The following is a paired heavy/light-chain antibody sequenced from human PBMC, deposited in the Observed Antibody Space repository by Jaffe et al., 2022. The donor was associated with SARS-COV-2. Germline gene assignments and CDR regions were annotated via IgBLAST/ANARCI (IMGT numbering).Light chain of an antibody. CDR1: QSISSY. J-gene: IGKJ2*01. Sequence: DIQMTQSPSSLSASVGDRVTITCRASQSISSYLNWYQQKPGKAPKLLIYAASSLQSGVPLRFSGSGSGTDFTLTISSLQPEDFATYYCQQSYSTPVTFGQGTNLEIK. V-gene: IGKV1-39*01. CDR3: QQSYSTPVT. CDR2: AAS.
Heavy chain of an antibody. CDR1: GFTFNNYW. Sequence: EVQLVESGGGLVQPGGSLRLSCAGSGFTFNNYWMHWVRQPPEKGLVWVSRINRDGSSTSYADSVKGRFSISRDNAKNTLYLQMNSLRAEDTAVYFCVHEGYCSSASCYKDYYYGMDVWGQGTTVTVSS. D-gene: IGHD2-2*02. V-gene: IGHV3-74*01. CDR3: VHEGYCSSASCYKDYYYGMDV. CDR2: INRDGSST. J-gene: IGHJ6*02.